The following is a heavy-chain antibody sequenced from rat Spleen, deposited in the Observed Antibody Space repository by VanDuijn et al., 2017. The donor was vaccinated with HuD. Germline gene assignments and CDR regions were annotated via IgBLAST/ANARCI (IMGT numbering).Heavy chain of an antibody. CDR3: TTERYPPFAY. D-gene: IGHD1-5*01. Sequence: EVQLVESGGGLVQPGRSLKLSCAASGFTFSDYAMNWIRQAPTKGLEWVASISPTGGSTHYRDSVKGRFSISRDNARNTLYLQMDSLRSEDTATYYCTTERYPPFAYWGQGTLVTVSS. CDR1: GFTFSDYA. V-gene: IGHV5-19*01. CDR2: ISPTGGST. J-gene: IGHJ3*01.